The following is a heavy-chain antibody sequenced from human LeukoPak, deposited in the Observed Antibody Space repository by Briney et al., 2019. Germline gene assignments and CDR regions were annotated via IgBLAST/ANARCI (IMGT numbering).Heavy chain of an antibody. D-gene: IGHD6-13*01. CDR2: IYHSGST. CDR3: ARQELAAAGTVDY. J-gene: IGHJ4*02. V-gene: IGHV4-4*02. Sequence: SETLSLTCAVSGGSISSSNWWSWVRQPPGKGLEWIGEIYHSGSTNYNPSLKSRVTISVDKSKNQFSLKLSSVTAADTAVYYCARQELAAAGTVDYWGQGTLVTVSS. CDR1: GGSISSSNW.